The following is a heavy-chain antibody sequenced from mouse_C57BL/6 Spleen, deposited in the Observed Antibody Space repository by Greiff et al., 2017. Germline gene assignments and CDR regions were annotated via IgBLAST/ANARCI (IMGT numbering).Heavy chain of an antibody. CDR2: IWSGGST. J-gene: IGHJ1*03. CDR1: GFSLTSYG. V-gene: IGHV2-2*01. D-gene: IGHD2-1*01. Sequence: QVQLQQSGPGLVQPSQSLSITCTVSGFSLTSYGVHWVRQSPGKGLEWLGVIWSGGSTDYNAAFISRLSISKDNSKSQVFFQMNSLQADDTAIYFCARIYGNDWYFDVWGTGTTVTVSS. CDR3: ARIYGNDWYFDV.